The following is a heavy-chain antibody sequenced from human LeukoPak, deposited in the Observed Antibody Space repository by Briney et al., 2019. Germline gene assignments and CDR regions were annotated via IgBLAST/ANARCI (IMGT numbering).Heavy chain of an antibody. CDR1: GGSISSYY. CDR2: IYYSGST. J-gene: IGHJ6*02. V-gene: IGHV4-59*01. D-gene: IGHD4-11*01. Sequence: SETLSLTCTVSGGSISSYYWSWIRQPPGKGLEWIGYIYYSGSTNYNPSLKSRVTISVDTSKNQFSLKLSSVTAADTAVYYCARVTATPPLYYYYGMDVWGQGTTVTVSS. CDR3: ARVTATPPLYYYYGMDV.